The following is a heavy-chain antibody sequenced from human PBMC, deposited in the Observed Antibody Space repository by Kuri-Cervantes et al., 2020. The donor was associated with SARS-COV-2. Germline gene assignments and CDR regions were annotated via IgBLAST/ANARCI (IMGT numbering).Heavy chain of an antibody. V-gene: IGHV3-21*04. CDR2: ISSSSSYI. CDR3: ARDPYCSSTSCYTGYYYYGMDV. CDR1: EFTFSSYS. J-gene: IGHJ6*02. D-gene: IGHD2-2*02. Sequence: GGSLRLSCAASEFTFSSYSMNWVRQAPGKGLEWVSSISSSSSYIYYADSVKGRFTISRDNSKNTLYLQMNSLRAEDTAVYYCARDPYCSSTSCYTGYYYYGMDVWGQGTTVTVSS.